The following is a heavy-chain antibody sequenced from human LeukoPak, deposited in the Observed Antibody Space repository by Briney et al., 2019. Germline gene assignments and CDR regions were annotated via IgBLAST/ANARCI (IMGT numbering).Heavy chain of an antibody. CDR3: AKDRRSAVDY. V-gene: IGHV3-23*01. J-gene: IGHJ4*02. CDR2: ISGSGGST. D-gene: IGHD6-19*01. CDR1: GFTFRSYA. Sequence: PGGSLRLSCAASGFTFRSYAMSWVGQAPGKGLQWVSAISGSGGSTYYADSVKGRFTISRDNSKNTLYLQMNSLRAEDTAVYYCAKDRRSAVDYWGEGTLVTVSS.